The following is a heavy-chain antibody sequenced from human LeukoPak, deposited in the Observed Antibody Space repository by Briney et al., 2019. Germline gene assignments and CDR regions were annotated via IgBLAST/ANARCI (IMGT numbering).Heavy chain of an antibody. V-gene: IGHV3-21*01. CDR2: ISSSSSYI. D-gene: IGHD3-22*01. CDR1: GFTFSSYS. CDR3: ARHYDSSGYHLDY. J-gene: IGHJ4*02. Sequence: GGSLRLSCAASGFTFSSYSMNWVRQAPGKGLEWVSSISSSSSYIYYADSVKGRFTISRDNAKNSLYLQMNSLRAEDTAVYYCARHYDSSGYHLDYWGQGTLVTVSS.